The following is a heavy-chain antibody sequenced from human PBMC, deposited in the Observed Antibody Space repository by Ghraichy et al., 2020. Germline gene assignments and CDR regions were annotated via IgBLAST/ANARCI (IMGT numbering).Heavy chain of an antibody. J-gene: IGHJ4*02. CDR2: IYYSGST. D-gene: IGHD1-26*01. CDR3: ARDGRGATPGFDY. CDR1: GGSISSGGYY. V-gene: IGHV4-31*03. Sequence: SETLSLTCTVSGGSISSGGYYWSWIRQHPGKGLEWIGYIYYSGSTYYNPSLKSRVTISVDTSKNQFSLKLSSVTAADTAVYYCARDGRGATPGFDYWGQGTLVTVSS.